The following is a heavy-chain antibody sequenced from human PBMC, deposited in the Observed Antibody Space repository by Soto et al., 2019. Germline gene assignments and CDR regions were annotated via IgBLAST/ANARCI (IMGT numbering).Heavy chain of an antibody. CDR3: AKAYYSNGGYYYYYYMDV. Sequence: GGSLRLSCAASGFTFDDYAMHWVRQAPGKGLEWVSGISWNSGSIGYADSVKGRFTISRDNAKNSLYLQMNSLRAEDTALYYCAKAYYSNGGYYYYYYMDVWGKGTTVTVSS. CDR1: GFTFDDYA. CDR2: ISWNSGSI. D-gene: IGHD4-4*01. J-gene: IGHJ6*03. V-gene: IGHV3-9*01.